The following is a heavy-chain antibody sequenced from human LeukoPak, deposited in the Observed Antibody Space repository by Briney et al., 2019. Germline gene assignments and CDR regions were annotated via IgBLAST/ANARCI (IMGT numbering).Heavy chain of an antibody. D-gene: IGHD2-21*02. V-gene: IGHV3-7*01. CDR1: GFTFSSYW. Sequence: QPGGSLRLSCAASGFTFSSYWMSWVRQAPGKGLEWVANIKQDGSEKYYVDSVKGRFTISRDNAKNSLYLQMNSLRAEDTAVYYCARDGLLFSFWFDSWGQGTLVTVSS. J-gene: IGHJ5*01. CDR3: ARDGLLFSFWFDS. CDR2: IKQDGSEK.